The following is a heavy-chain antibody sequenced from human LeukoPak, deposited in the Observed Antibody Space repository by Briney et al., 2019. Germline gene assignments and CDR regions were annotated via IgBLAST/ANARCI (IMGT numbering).Heavy chain of an antibody. CDR3: ARTDLGCSGGSCYQYYFDY. CDR2: INPNSGGT. Sequence: GASVKVSCKASGYTFTGYYMHWVRQAPGQGPEWMGWINPNSGGTNYAQKFQGWVTMTRDTSISTAYMELSRLRSDDTAVYYCARTDLGCSGGSCYQYYFDYWGQGTLVTVSS. D-gene: IGHD2-15*01. CDR1: GYTFTGYY. V-gene: IGHV1-2*04. J-gene: IGHJ4*02.